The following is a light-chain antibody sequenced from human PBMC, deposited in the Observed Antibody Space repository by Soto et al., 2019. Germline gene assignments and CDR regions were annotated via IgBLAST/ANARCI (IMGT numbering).Light chain of an antibody. CDR1: QSVSSY. Sequence: EIVLTQSPGTLSLSPGERATLSCRASQSVSSYLAWYQQKPGQAPRLLIYDASNRATGIPARFSGSGSGTDFTLTISSLEPEDFAVYYCQHYGISVPITFGPGTKVDL. V-gene: IGKV3-11*01. J-gene: IGKJ3*01. CDR2: DAS. CDR3: QHYGISVPIT.